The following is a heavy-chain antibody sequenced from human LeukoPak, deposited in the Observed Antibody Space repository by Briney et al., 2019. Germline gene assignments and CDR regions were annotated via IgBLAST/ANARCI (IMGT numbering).Heavy chain of an antibody. J-gene: IGHJ3*02. CDR1: GFTFSSYS. D-gene: IGHD3-9*01. V-gene: IGHV3-21*01. CDR3: ARDNVLRYFDWLLSDAFDI. CDR2: ISSSRSYI. Sequence: GGSLRLSCAASGFTFSSYSMNWVRQAPGKGLEWVSSISSSRSYIYYADSVKGRFTISRDNAKNSLYLQMNSLRAEDTAVYYCARDNVLRYFDWLLSDAFDIWGQGTMVTVSS.